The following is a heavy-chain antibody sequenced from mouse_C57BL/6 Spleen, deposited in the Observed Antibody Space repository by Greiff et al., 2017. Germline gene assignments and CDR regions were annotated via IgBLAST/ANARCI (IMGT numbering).Heavy chain of an antibody. D-gene: IGHD1-1*01. J-gene: IGHJ3*01. CDR1: GFNIKDYY. Sequence: VQLQQSGAELVKPGASVKLSCTASGFNIKDYYMHWVKQRTEQGLEWIGRIDPEDGDTKYAPKFPGKATITADTSSNTAYLQLSSLTSGDTAVYYCARSRGALAWFAYWGQGTLVTVSA. CDR2: IDPEDGDT. CDR3: ARSRGALAWFAY. V-gene: IGHV14-2*01.